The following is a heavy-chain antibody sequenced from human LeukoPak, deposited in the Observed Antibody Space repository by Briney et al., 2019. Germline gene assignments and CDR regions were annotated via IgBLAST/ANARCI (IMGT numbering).Heavy chain of an antibody. CDR3: ARASPYMDV. CDR1: GGSFSGYY. J-gene: IGHJ6*03. CDR2: INHSGST. Sequence: SETLSLTCAVYGGSFSGYYWSWIRQPPGKGLEWIGEINHSGSTNYNPSLKSRVTISVDTSKNQFSLKLSSVTAADTAVYYCARASPYMDVWGKGTTVTVSS. V-gene: IGHV4-34*01.